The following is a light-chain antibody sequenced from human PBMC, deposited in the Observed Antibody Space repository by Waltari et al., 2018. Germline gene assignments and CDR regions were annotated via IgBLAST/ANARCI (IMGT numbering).Light chain of an antibody. CDR1: SDINVGTYR. CDR3: MIWHNNAHVA. CDR2: YKSDSDK. Sequence: QAVLTQPSSLSASPGASASLTCTLRSDINVGTYRIYWYQPKPGSPPQYLLRYKSDSDKQQGSGVPSRFSGSKDASANAGILLISGLQSEDEADYYCMIWHNNAHVAFGGGTKLTVL. J-gene: IGLJ2*01. V-gene: IGLV5-45*02.